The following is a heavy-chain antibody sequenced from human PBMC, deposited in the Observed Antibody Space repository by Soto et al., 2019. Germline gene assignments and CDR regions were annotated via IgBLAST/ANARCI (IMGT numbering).Heavy chain of an antibody. D-gene: IGHD6-13*01. Sequence: PGGSLRLSCAASGFTFSCYSMHWVRQAPGKGLEWVAAISYDASNKYYADSVKGRFTISRDNSKNTLYLQMNSLRAEDTAVYYCARDLGWGQLDSGFDYWGQGTLVTVS. CDR2: ISYDASNK. CDR3: ARDLGWGQLDSGFDY. CDR1: GFTFSCYS. V-gene: IGHV3-30-3*01. J-gene: IGHJ4*02.